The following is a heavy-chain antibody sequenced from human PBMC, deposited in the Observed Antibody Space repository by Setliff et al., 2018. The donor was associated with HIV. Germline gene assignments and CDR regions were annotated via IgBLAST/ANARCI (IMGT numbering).Heavy chain of an antibody. J-gene: IGHJ2*01. V-gene: IGHV4-59*12. CDR3: ARGLGQQLGRFWYFDL. CDR1: GDSISSYY. D-gene: IGHD6-13*01. Sequence: SETLSLTCTVSGDSISSYYWSWIRQPPGKGLEWIGYIYDSGSTNYNPSLESRVTISVDTSKNQFSLKLTSVTAADTAVYYCARGLGQQLGRFWYFDLWGRGTLVTVSS. CDR2: IYDSGST.